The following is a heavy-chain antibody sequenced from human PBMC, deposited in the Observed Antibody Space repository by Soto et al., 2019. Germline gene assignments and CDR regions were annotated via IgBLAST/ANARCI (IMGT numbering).Heavy chain of an antibody. CDR3: ARIVGRRGICYNGLDV. V-gene: IGHV4-34*01. D-gene: IGHD3-22*01. Sequence: QVQLQQRGAGLLKPSETLSLTCAVYGGSFSGYYWSWIRQPPGKGLEWIGDITHSGSTNYNPSLKSRVTVSVDTAKSHFSLNLSSVTAADTAVYYCARIVGRRGICYNGLDVWGQGTTVTVSS. CDR1: GGSFSGYY. CDR2: ITHSGST. J-gene: IGHJ6*02.